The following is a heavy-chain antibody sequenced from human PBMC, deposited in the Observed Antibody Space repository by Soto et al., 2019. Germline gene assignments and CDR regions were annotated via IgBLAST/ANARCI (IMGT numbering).Heavy chain of an antibody. D-gene: IGHD6-19*01. CDR1: GFTFSNSE. V-gene: IGHV3-30-3*01. J-gene: IGHJ6*02. CDR2: ISYDGSNK. CDR3: ARAGIAVAGTYDYYYYGMDV. Sequence: PGGSLRLSCVGSGFTFSNSEINWVRQAPGKGLEWVAVISYDGSNKYYADSVKGRFTISRDNSKNTLYLQMNSLRAEDTAVYYCARAGIAVAGTYDYYYYGMDVWGQGTTVTVSS.